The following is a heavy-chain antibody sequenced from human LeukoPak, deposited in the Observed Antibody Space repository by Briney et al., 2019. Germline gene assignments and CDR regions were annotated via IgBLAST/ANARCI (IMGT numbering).Heavy chain of an antibody. D-gene: IGHD3-10*01. Sequence: SETLSLTCTVSGDSISSSSSFYWAWIRQPPGKGLEWIGNIYYSGGTYYNPSLKSRVTISVDTSKNQFSLKLSSVTAADTAVYYCARHTGGSGSYYALDYWGQGTLVTVSS. V-gene: IGHV4-39*01. J-gene: IGHJ4*02. CDR3: ARHTGGSGSYYALDY. CDR2: IYYSGGT. CDR1: GDSISSSSSFY.